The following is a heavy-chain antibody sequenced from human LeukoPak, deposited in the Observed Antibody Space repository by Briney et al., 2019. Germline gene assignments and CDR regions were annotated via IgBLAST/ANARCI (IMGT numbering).Heavy chain of an antibody. Sequence: PGGSLRLSCAASGFTFYDYGMSWVRQAPGKGLEWVSGINWNGGSTVYADSVKGRFTISRDNAKNSLYLQMNSLRAEDTALYYCARDNYYGSGRHFDYWGQGTLVTVSS. J-gene: IGHJ4*02. D-gene: IGHD3-10*01. CDR2: INWNGGST. CDR1: GFTFYDYG. V-gene: IGHV3-20*04. CDR3: ARDNYYGSGRHFDY.